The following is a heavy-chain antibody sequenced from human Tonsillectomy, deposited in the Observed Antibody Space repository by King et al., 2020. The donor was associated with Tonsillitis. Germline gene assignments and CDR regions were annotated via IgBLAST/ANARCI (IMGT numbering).Heavy chain of an antibody. D-gene: IGHD3-16*02. CDR1: GGSFSGYY. J-gene: IGHJ4*02. Sequence: HVQLQQWGAGLLKPSETLSLTCAVYGGSFSGYYWSWIRQPPGKGLEWIGEIDHSGSTNYNPSLKSRVTISVDTSKNQFSLKLCSVTAADTAVYYCAIGPEYYWGQGTLVTVSS. CDR2: IDHSGST. V-gene: IGHV4-34*01. CDR3: AIGPEYY.